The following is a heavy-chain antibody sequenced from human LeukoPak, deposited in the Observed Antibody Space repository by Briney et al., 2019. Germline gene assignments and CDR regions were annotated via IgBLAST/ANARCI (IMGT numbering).Heavy chain of an antibody. CDR1: GFTFSDYY. Sequence: GGSLRLSCAASGFTFSDYYTSWIRQAPGKGPEWVSHISSSGSTIYYADSVKGRFTISRDNAKNSLYLQMNSLRAEDTAVYYCARGSSWFELFDYWGQGTLVTVSS. V-gene: IGHV3-11*01. CDR3: ARGSSWFELFDY. D-gene: IGHD6-13*01. J-gene: IGHJ4*02. CDR2: ISSSGSTI.